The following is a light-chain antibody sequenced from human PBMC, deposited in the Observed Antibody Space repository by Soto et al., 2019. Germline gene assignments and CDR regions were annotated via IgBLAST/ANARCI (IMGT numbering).Light chain of an antibody. J-gene: IGKJ1*01. CDR2: GAS. CDR1: QSVSSSY. V-gene: IGKV3-20*01. Sequence: EIVLTQSPGTLSLSPGERATLSCRASQSVSSSYLAWYQQKPGQAPRLLIYGASSRATGIPDRFSGSGSGTDFTLTISRLEPEDFAVYYCQQYGSSLVTLGQGTKVAIK. CDR3: QQYGSSLVT.